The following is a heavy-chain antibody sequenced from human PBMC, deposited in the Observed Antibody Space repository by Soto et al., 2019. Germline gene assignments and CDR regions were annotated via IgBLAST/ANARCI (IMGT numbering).Heavy chain of an antibody. Sequence: PGGSLRLSCAASGFTFSSYGMHWVRQAPGKGLEWVAVISYDGSNKYYADSVKGRFTISRDNSKNTLYLQMNSLRAEDTAVYYCAKDRDSSCPFDYWGQGTLVTVSS. CDR3: AKDRDSSCPFDY. D-gene: IGHD6-13*01. J-gene: IGHJ4*02. CDR1: GFTFSSYG. V-gene: IGHV3-30*18. CDR2: ISYDGSNK.